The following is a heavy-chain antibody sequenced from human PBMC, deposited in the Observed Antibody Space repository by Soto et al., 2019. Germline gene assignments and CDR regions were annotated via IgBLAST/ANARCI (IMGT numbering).Heavy chain of an antibody. Sequence: QVQLVQSGAEVKKPGSSVKCSCKASGGTFSSYAISWVRQAPGQGLEWMGGISPIFGTANYAQKFQGRVTITADEPTNTADMELSSLRSGDPAVYYCARDPDHAGDVAHWYFDLWGGGTLVTVAS. CDR2: ISPIFGTA. CDR3: ARDPDHAGDVAHWYFDL. CDR1: GGTFSSYA. V-gene: IGHV1-69*01. J-gene: IGHJ2*01. D-gene: IGHD1-1*01.